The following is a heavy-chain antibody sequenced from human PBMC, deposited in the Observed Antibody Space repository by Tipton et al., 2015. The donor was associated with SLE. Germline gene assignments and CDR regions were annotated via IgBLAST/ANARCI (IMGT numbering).Heavy chain of an antibody. Sequence: TLSLTCTVSGYSISSGYHWGWIRQPPGKGLEWIGSISQSGITHYNPSLESRVTISVDTSKNQFSLKLSSVTAADTAVYYCARDACSSTSCYGYYYMDVWGKGTTVTVSS. D-gene: IGHD2-2*01. J-gene: IGHJ6*03. CDR3: ARDACSSTSCYGYYYMDV. CDR2: ISQSGIT. V-gene: IGHV4-38-2*02. CDR1: GYSISSGYH.